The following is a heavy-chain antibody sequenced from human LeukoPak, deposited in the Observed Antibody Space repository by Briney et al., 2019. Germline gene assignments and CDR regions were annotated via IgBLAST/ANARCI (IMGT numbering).Heavy chain of an antibody. CDR2: ISSSSSYT. V-gene: IGHV3-11*06. CDR1: GFTVSSNY. CDR3: ARDPEPAAGLPDY. J-gene: IGHJ4*02. Sequence: PGGSLRLSCAASGFTVSSNYMSWVRQAPGKGLEWVSYISSSSSYTNYADSVKGRFTISRDNAKNSLYLQMNNLRAEGTAVYYCARDPEPAAGLPDYWGQGTLVTVSS. D-gene: IGHD6-13*01.